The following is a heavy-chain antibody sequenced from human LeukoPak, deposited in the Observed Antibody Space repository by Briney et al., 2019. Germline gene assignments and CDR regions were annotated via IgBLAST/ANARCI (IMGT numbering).Heavy chain of an antibody. Sequence: SETLSLTCTVSGGSISSDNYFWSWIRQPAGKGLEWIGRFYTSGRTNYNPSLKSRVTMSVATSKNQFSLRLTSVTAADTAVYYCARDRISVADPPNWFDPWGQGTLVTVSS. J-gene: IGHJ5*02. CDR3: ARDRISVADPPNWFDP. CDR1: GGSISSDNYF. V-gene: IGHV4-61*02. CDR2: FYTSGRT. D-gene: IGHD6-19*01.